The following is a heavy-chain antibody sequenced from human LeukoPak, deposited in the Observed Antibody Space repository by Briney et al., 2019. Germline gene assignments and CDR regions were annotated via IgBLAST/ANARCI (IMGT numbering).Heavy chain of an antibody. CDR1: GYTFTSYY. V-gene: IGHV1-46*01. CDR2: INPSGGST. Sequence: EASVKVSCKASGYTFTSYYMHWVRQAPGQGLEWMGIINPSGGSTSYAQKFQGRVTMTRDTSTSTVYMELSSLRSEDTAVYYCARARGGYSSGWYYFDYWGQGTLVTVSS. CDR3: ARARGGYSSGWYYFDY. J-gene: IGHJ4*02. D-gene: IGHD6-19*01.